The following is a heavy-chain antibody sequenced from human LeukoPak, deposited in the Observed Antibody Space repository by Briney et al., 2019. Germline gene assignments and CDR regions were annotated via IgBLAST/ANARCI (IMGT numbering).Heavy chain of an antibody. D-gene: IGHD6-13*01. CDR2: ISGSGGST. Sequence: GGSLRLSCAASGFAFSSYAMSWVRQAPGKGLEWVSAISGSGGSTYYADSVKGRFTISRDNSKNTLYLQMNSLRAEDTAVYYCARSYSSSWYAFDYWGQGTLVTVSS. J-gene: IGHJ4*02. CDR1: GFAFSSYA. CDR3: ARSYSSSWYAFDY. V-gene: IGHV3-23*01.